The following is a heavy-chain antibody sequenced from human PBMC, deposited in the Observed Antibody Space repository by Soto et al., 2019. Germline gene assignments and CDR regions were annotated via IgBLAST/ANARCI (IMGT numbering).Heavy chain of an antibody. D-gene: IGHD3-10*01. J-gene: IGHJ4*02. Sequence: QVQLVQSGAEVKRPGSSVKVSCKASGDTFSFYSINWVRQAPGLGIEWMGRVNPILSMSNYAQRFQGRVTMTADKSTRTDYMELSGLRSEDTAMYYCATSYGSGYRAFDYWGQGALVTVSS. CDR1: GDTFSFYS. CDR3: ATSYGSGYRAFDY. CDR2: VNPILSMS. V-gene: IGHV1-69*04.